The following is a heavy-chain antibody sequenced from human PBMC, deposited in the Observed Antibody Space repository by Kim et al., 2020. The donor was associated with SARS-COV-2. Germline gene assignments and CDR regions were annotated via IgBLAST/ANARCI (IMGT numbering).Heavy chain of an antibody. Sequence: GGSLRLSCAASGFTFSSYDMHWVRQATGKGLEWVSAIGTAGDTYYPGSVKGRFTITRENAKNSLYLQMNSLRAGDTAVYYCARAVSGSYFPAYYSYGMDVWGQGTTVPVSS. CDR2: IGTAGDT. V-gene: IGHV3-13*04. CDR1: GFTFSSYD. J-gene: IGHJ6*02. CDR3: ARAVSGSYFPAYYSYGMDV. D-gene: IGHD1-26*01.